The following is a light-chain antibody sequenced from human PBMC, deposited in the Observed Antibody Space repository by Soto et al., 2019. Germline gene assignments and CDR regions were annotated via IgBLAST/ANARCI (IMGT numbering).Light chain of an antibody. CDR3: QQRSNWPPWT. CDR2: DAS. V-gene: IGKV3-11*01. J-gene: IGKJ1*01. Sequence: EIVLTQSPATLSLSPGERATLSCRASQSVSSYLAWYQQKPGQAPSLLIYDASNRATGIPARFSGSGSGTDFTLTSSSLEPEEFAVYYCQQRSNWPPWTFGQGTKVEIK. CDR1: QSVSSY.